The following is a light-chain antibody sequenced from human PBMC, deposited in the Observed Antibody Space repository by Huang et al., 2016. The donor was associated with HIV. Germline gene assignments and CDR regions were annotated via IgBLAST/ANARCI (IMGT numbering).Light chain of an antibody. CDR1: QSVSSN. Sequence: EIVMTQSPATLSVSPGERATLSCRASQSVSSNLAWYQHQPGQAPRLLIYRASTRATGIPARFSGSGSGTEFTLTISSLQSEDFVVYYCQQYNNWPPGDTFGQGTKLEIK. CDR3: QQYNNWPPGDT. CDR2: RAS. J-gene: IGKJ2*01. V-gene: IGKV3-15*01.